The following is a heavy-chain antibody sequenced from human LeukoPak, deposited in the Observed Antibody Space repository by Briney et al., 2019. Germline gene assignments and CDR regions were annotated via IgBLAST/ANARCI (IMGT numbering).Heavy chain of an antibody. Sequence: PSETLSLTCTVSGGSVSGGSYYWSWIRQPPGKGLEWIGYIYYTGSTYYNPSLKSRVTISVDRSKNQFSLKLSSVTAADTAVYYCARDTGWKVAGTGRGMDVWGQGTTVTVSS. V-gene: IGHV4-61*01. CDR2: IYYTGST. CDR3: ARDTGWKVAGTGRGMDV. J-gene: IGHJ6*02. D-gene: IGHD6-19*01. CDR1: GGSVSGGSYY.